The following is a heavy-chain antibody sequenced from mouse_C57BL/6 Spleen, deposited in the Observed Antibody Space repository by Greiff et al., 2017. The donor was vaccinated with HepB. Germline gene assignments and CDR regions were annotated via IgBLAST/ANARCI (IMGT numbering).Heavy chain of an antibody. CDR2: ISNGGGST. V-gene: IGHV5-12*01. J-gene: IGHJ4*01. CDR3: ARRHYGNYLGY. CDR1: GFTFSDYY. Sequence: EVNVVESGGGLVQPGGSLKLSCAASGFTFSDYYMYWVRQTPEKRLEWVAYISNGGGSTYYPDTVKGRFTISRDKAKNTLYLQMSRLKSEDTAMYYCARRHYGNYLGYWGQGTSVTVSS. D-gene: IGHD2-1*01.